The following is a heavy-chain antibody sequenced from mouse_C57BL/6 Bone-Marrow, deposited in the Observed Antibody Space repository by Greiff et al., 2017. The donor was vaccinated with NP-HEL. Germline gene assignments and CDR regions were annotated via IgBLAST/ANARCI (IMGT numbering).Heavy chain of an antibody. CDR2: IRNKANGYTT. J-gene: IGHJ1*03. Sequence: EVQGVESGGGLVQPGGSLSLSCAASGFTFTDYYMSWVRQPPGKALEWLGFIRNKANGYTTEYSASVKGRFTISRDNSQSILYLQMNALRAEDSATYYCARLGEYGDWYFDVWGTENTVTDSS. CDR1: GFTFTDYY. V-gene: IGHV7-3*01. CDR3: ARLGEYGDWYFDV. D-gene: IGHD5-2*01.